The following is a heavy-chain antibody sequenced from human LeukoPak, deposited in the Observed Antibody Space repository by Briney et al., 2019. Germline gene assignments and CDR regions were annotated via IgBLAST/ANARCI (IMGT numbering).Heavy chain of an antibody. V-gene: IGHV1-18*01. CDR2: ISAYNGNT. D-gene: IGHD2-2*01. J-gene: IGHJ4*02. CDR3: ARSGSEIVVVPAANWDDY. CDR1: GYTFTSYG. Sequence: ASVKFSCKASGYTFTSYGISWVRQAPGQGLEWMGWISAYNGNTNYAQKLQGRVTMTTDTSTSTAYMELRSLRSDDTAVYYCARSGSEIVVVPAANWDDYWGQGTLVTVSS.